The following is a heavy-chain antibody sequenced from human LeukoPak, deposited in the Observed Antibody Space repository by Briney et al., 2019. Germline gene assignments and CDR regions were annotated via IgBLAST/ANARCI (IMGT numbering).Heavy chain of an antibody. Sequence: WASVKVSCKASGYTFTSYDINWVRQATGQGLEWMGWMNPNSGNTGYAQKFQGRVTMTRNTSISTAYMELSRLRSDDTAVYYCARDSTSYYYDSSGYYSNAFDIWGQGTMVTVSS. J-gene: IGHJ3*02. CDR2: MNPNSGNT. CDR1: GYTFTSYD. V-gene: IGHV1-8*01. D-gene: IGHD3-22*01. CDR3: ARDSTSYYYDSSGYYSNAFDI.